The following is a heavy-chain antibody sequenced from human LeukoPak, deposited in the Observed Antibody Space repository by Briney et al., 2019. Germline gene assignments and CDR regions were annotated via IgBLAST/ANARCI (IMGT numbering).Heavy chain of an antibody. J-gene: IGHJ4*02. CDR2: IYYSGST. CDR1: GGSISSSSYY. CDR3: ARDLSVPYYYDTMRFDY. D-gene: IGHD3-22*01. V-gene: IGHV4-39*07. Sequence: SETLSLICTVSGGSISSSSYYWGCIRQPPGKGLEWIGSIYYSGSTYYNPSLKSRVTISVDTSKNQFSLKLSSVTAADTAVYYCARDLSVPYYYDTMRFDYWGQGTLVTVSS.